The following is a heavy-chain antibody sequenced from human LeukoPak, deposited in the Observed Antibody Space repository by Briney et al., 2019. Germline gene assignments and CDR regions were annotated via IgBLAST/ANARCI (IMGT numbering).Heavy chain of an antibody. CDR2: INHSGST. D-gene: IGHD5-12*01. CDR3: AGALVATIGTDY. Sequence: PSETLSLTCAVYGGSFSGYYWSWIRQPPGKGLEWIGEINHSGSTNYNPSLKSRVTISVDTSKNQFSLKLSSVTAADTAVYYCAGALVATIGTDYWGQGTLVTVSS. CDR1: GGSFSGYY. J-gene: IGHJ4*02. V-gene: IGHV4-34*01.